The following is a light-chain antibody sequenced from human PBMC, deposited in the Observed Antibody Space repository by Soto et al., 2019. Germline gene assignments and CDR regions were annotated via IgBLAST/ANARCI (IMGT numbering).Light chain of an antibody. J-gene: IGLJ1*01. V-gene: IGLV2-14*01. CDR3: GSYASGSSEV. Sequence: QSVLTQPASVSWSPGQSITISCTGTSSDVGGYNYVSWYQQHPGKAPKLMIYDVSNRPSGVSDRFSGSKSGNTASLTISGLQAEDEADYYCGSYASGSSEVFGTGTKVTVL. CDR1: SSDVGGYNY. CDR2: DVS.